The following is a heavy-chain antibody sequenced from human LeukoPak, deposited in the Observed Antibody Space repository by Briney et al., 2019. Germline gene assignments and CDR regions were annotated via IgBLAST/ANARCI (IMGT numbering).Heavy chain of an antibody. CDR2: IKQDGGET. V-gene: IGHV3-7*03. CDR1: GFTFSTYW. Sequence: GGSLRLSCAASGFTFSTYWMTWVRQAPGKGLEWVANIKQDGGETYYVDSVEGRFTISRDNAKNSLYLQVNSLRAEDTALYYCARLRGGAYWGQGTLVTVSS. J-gene: IGHJ4*02. CDR3: ARLRGGAY. D-gene: IGHD3-10*01.